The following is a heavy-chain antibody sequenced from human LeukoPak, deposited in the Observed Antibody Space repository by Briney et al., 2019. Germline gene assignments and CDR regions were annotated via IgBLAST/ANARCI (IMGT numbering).Heavy chain of an antibody. CDR1: GGSFSGYY. CDR2: INNRGST. CDR3: ARARAHLKYYYDSSGYYYFDY. V-gene: IGHV4-34*01. J-gene: IGHJ4*02. D-gene: IGHD3-22*01. Sequence: SETLSLTCAVYGGSFSGYYWSWIRQPPGKGLEWIGEINNRGSTNYNPSLKSRVTISVDTSKNQFSLKLSSVTAADTAVYYCARARAHLKYYYDSSGYYYFDYWGQGTLVTVAS.